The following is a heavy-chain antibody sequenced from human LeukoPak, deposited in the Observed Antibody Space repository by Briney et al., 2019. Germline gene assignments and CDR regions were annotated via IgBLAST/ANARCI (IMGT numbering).Heavy chain of an antibody. D-gene: IGHD3-16*02. J-gene: IGHJ4*02. CDR2: INHSGST. CDR3: ARTYYDYVWGSYRVTPYFDY. Sequence: PSETLSLTCAVYGGSFSGYYWSWIRQPPGKGLEWIGEINHSGSTNYNPSLKSRVTISVDTSKNQFSLKLSSVTAADTAVYYCARTYYDYVWGSYRVTPYFDYWGQGTLVTVSS. V-gene: IGHV4-34*01. CDR1: GGSFSGYY.